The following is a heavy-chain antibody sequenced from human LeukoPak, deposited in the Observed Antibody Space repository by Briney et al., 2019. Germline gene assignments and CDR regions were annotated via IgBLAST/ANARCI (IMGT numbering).Heavy chain of an antibody. D-gene: IGHD6-6*01. V-gene: IGHV1-69*05. CDR2: IIPIFGTA. CDR3: ARVSQLVPRWFDP. CDR1: GGTFSSYA. Sequence: ASVKVSCKASGGTFSSYAISWVRQAPGQGLEWMGGIIPIFGTANYAQKFQGRVTITTDESTSTAYMELSSLRSEDTAVYYCARVSQLVPRWFDPWGQGTLVTVSS. J-gene: IGHJ5*02.